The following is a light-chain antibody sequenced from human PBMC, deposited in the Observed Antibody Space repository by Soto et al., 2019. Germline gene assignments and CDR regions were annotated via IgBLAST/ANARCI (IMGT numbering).Light chain of an antibody. Sequence: QSVLTQPASVSGSPGQSITISCTGTSSDVGGYNHVSWYQHSPGKAPKLILFAVSDRPSGVSHRFSGSKSGNTASLTISGLQAEDEADYSCFSYTSLGTVVFGGGTKLTVL. CDR1: SSDVGGYNH. J-gene: IGLJ2*01. CDR2: AVS. CDR3: FSYTSLGTVV. V-gene: IGLV2-14*01.